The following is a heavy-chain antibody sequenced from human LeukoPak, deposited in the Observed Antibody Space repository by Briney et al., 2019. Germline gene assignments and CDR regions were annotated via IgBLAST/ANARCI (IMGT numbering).Heavy chain of an antibody. CDR1: GGSFSPYY. J-gene: IGHJ4*02. CDR2: INYSGST. Sequence: SESLTLTCTVSGGSFSPYYWIWIRQPPGKGLEWIGYINYSGSTNYYPSLKSRVIISVETSKNHFSLKLSSVPAADTAVYYCARGRGSGWGYYDYWGKGTLVTVSS. D-gene: IGHD6-19*01. V-gene: IGHV4-59*01. CDR3: ARGRGSGWGYYDY.